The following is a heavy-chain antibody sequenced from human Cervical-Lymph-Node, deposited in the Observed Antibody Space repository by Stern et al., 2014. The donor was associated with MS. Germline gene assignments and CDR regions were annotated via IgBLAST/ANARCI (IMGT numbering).Heavy chain of an antibody. CDR2: IWHDGSIK. D-gene: IGHD3-16*01. J-gene: IGHJ6*02. CDR3: ARGGLWGAYAPMDV. CDR1: GFTFSSYG. V-gene: IGHV3-33*01. Sequence: MQLVESGGGVVQPGRSLRLSCAASGFTFSSYGMHWVRPAPGKGLEWVTVIWHDGSIKQYADSVMGRFTISKDNDRSTLYLQMNSLRAEDTAVYYCARGGLWGAYAPMDVWGQGTTVTVSS.